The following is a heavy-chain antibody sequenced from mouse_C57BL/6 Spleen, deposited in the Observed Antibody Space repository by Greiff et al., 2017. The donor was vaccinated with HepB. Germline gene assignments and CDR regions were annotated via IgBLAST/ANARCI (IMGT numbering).Heavy chain of an antibody. V-gene: IGHV1-80*01. CDR3: ARRDYEDYYAMDY. CDR2: IYPGDGDT. Sequence: QVHVKQSGAELVKPGASVKISCKASGYAFSSYWMNWVKQRPGKGLEWIGQIYPGDGDTNYNGKFKGKATLTADKSSSTAYMQLSSLTSEDSAVYFCARRDYEDYYAMDYWGQGTSVTVSS. D-gene: IGHD2-4*01. J-gene: IGHJ4*01. CDR1: GYAFSSYW.